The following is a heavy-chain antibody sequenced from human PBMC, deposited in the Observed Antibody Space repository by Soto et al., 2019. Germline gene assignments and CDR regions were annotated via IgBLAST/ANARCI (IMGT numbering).Heavy chain of an antibody. CDR2: IYYSGST. CDR3: ARGYCSGGSCYSRFFDY. CDR1: GGSISSYY. Sequence: PSETLSLTCTVSGGSISSYYWSWIRQPPGKGLEWIGYIYYSGSTNYIPSLKSRVTISVDTSKNQFSLKLSSVTAADTAVYYCARGYCSGGSCYSRFFDYWGQGTLVTVSS. V-gene: IGHV4-59*08. J-gene: IGHJ4*02. D-gene: IGHD2-15*01.